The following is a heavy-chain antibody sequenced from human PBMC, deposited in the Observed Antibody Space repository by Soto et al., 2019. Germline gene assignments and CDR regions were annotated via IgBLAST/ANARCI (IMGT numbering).Heavy chain of an antibody. D-gene: IGHD3-22*01. Sequence: ASVKVSCKASGYTFTSYGISWVRQAPGQGLEWMGWISAYNGNTNYAQKPQGRVTMTTDTSTSTAYMELRSLRSDDTAVYYCARDQDDSSGYPLEDWGQGTLVTVSS. CDR3: ARDQDDSSGYPLED. V-gene: IGHV1-18*01. CDR1: GYTFTSYG. CDR2: ISAYNGNT. J-gene: IGHJ4*02.